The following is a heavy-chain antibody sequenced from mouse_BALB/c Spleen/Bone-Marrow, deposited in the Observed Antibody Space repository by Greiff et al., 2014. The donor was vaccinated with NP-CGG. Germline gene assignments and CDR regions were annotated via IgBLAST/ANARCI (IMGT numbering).Heavy chain of an antibody. CDR2: ILPGSGST. CDR1: GYTFSSYW. CDR3: ARRGHGFAWFAY. D-gene: IGHD1-2*01. J-gene: IGHJ3*01. V-gene: IGHV1-9*01. Sequence: QVQLQQSGTELRKPGASVKISCKATGYTFSSYWIEWVNQRPGHGLEWIGEILPGSGSTNYNEKFKGKATFTADTSSNTAYMQLSSRTSEDSAVYYCARRGHGFAWFAYWGQGTLVTVSA.